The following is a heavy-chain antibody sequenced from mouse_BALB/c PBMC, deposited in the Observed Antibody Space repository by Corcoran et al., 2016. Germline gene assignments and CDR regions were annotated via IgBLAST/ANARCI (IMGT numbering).Heavy chain of an antibody. CDR3: ARSRITTAPFAY. CDR2: IDPANGNT. Sequence: EVQLQQSGAELVKPGASVKLSCTASGFNIKDTYMHWVKQRPEQGLEWIGRIDPANGNTKYDPKFQGKATITADTSSNTAYLQHSSLTSEDTAVYYCARSRITTAPFAYWGQGTLVTVSA. V-gene: IGHV14-3*02. D-gene: IGHD1-2*01. CDR1: GFNIKDTY. J-gene: IGHJ3*01.